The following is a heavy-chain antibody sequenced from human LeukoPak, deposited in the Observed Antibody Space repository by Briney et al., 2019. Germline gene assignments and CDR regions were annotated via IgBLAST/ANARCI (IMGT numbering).Heavy chain of an antibody. Sequence: PGGSLRLSCATSGFIFSNYAMHWVRQAPGKGLEWVAVISYDGGNKYYADSVKGRFTISRDNSKNTLYLQMNSLRAEDTAVYYCGRDSGGGHAKSSQHWGRGTRVTVSS. CDR1: GFIFSNYA. D-gene: IGHD3-10*01. CDR2: ISYDGGNK. CDR3: GRDSGGGHAKSSQH. V-gene: IGHV3-30-3*01. J-gene: IGHJ1*01.